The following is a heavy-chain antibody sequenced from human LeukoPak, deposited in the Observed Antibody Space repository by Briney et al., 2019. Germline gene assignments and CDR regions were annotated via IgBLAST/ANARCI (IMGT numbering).Heavy chain of an antibody. CDR1: GFTFDDYA. V-gene: IGHV3-9*01. D-gene: IGHD3-9*01. J-gene: IGHJ4*02. CDR2: ISWNSGSI. Sequence: GRSLRLSCAASGFTFDDYAMHWVRQAPGKGLEWVSGISWNSGSIGYADSVKGRFTISRDNAKNSLCLQMNSLRAEDTALYYCAKVAGYRASYFDYWGQGTLVTVSS. CDR3: AKVAGYRASYFDY.